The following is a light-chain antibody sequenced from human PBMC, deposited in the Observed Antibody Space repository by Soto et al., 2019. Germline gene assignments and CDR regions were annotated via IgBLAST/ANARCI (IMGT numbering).Light chain of an antibody. CDR3: LQDYTYPYT. J-gene: IGKJ2*01. V-gene: IGKV1D-8*01. CDR2: PAS. CDR1: QGISSY. Sequence: VIWMTQSPSSLSASTGDRVTISCRMSQGISSYLAWCHQKHPASPLQSGVPSRISGSGSGTGFSLTFSCLQSKAFATYYCLQDYTYPYTFGQGTRLQI.